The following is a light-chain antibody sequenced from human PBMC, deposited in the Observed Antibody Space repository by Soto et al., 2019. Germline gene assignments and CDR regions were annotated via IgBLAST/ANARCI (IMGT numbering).Light chain of an antibody. Sequence: IVLTQSPGTLSLSPGERATLSCRVSQSVSSSYLAWYQQKPGQAPRLLIYGASGRATGIPDRFSGSGSGTDFTLTISRLEPEDFAVYYCQQYGSSTETFGQGTKVDIK. CDR2: GAS. CDR1: QSVSSSY. V-gene: IGKV3-20*01. CDR3: QQYGSSTET. J-gene: IGKJ1*01.